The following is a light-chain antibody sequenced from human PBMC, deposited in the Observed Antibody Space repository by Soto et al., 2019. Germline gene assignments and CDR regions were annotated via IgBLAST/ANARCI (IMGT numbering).Light chain of an antibody. CDR1: SSDVGGYNY. CDR3: TSFGSSTTPVV. CDR2: EVG. Sequence: QSALTQPASVSGSPGQSISISCTGTSSDVGGYNYVSWYQQHPGKAPKVMIYEVGKRPSGVSNRFSGSKSGNTASLTISGLQAEDEADYYCTSFGSSTTPVVFGGGTQLTVL. J-gene: IGLJ2*01. V-gene: IGLV2-14*03.